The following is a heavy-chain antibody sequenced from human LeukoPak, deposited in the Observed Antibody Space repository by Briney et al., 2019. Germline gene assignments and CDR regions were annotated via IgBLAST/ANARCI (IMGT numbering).Heavy chain of an antibody. J-gene: IGHJ4*02. Sequence: GGSLRLSCAASGFTFSSCWMYWVRQAPGKGLEWVANIHQDGRAKNYVDSVKGRFTISRDNAENSLYLQMNGLRAEDTAVYYCATTAGDIAARLLVPRIDYWGQGTLVTVSS. CDR1: GFTFSSCW. D-gene: IGHD6-6*01. V-gene: IGHV3-7*03. CDR3: ATTAGDIAARLLVPRIDY. CDR2: IHQDGRAK.